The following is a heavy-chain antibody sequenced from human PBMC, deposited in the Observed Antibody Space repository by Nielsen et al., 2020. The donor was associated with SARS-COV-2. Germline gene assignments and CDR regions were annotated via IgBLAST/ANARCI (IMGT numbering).Heavy chain of an antibody. CDR1: GFTFSSYG. V-gene: IGHV3-33*01. Sequence: GESLKISCAASGFTFSSYGMHWVRQAPGKGLEWVAVIWYDGSNKYYADSVKGRFTISRDNSKNTLYLQMNSLRAEDTAVYYCAREVPAATIFDYWGQGTLVTVSS. CDR2: IWYDGSNK. D-gene: IGHD2-2*01. CDR3: AREVPAATIFDY. J-gene: IGHJ4*02.